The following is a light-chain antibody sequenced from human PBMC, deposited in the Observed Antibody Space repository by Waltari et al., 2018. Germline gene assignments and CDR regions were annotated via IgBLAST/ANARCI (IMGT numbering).Light chain of an antibody. Sequence: SVLTQPPSASGTPGQRVTISCSGSSSNIGSNYVYWYQQPPGPAPKLLNDRNNQRPRGAPDRFSGSKSGTSASLAISGLRSADEADYYCAAWDDSLSGVLFGGGTKLTV. CDR2: RNN. CDR3: AAWDDSLSGVL. V-gene: IGLV1-47*01. CDR1: SSNIGSNY. J-gene: IGLJ2*01.